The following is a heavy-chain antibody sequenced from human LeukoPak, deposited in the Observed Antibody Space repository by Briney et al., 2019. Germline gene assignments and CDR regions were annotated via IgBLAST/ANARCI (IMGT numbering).Heavy chain of an antibody. J-gene: IGHJ6*02. CDR2: IGTAGDT. D-gene: IGHD4-4*01. V-gene: IGHV3-13*01. CDR1: GFTFSSYD. CDR3: ARSNYRYGMDA. Sequence: GGSLRLSCAASGFTFSSYDMHWVRQATGKGLEWVSAIGTAGDTYYPGSVKGRFTISRENAKNSLYLQMNSLRAGDTAVYYCARSNYRYGMDAWGQGTTVTVSS.